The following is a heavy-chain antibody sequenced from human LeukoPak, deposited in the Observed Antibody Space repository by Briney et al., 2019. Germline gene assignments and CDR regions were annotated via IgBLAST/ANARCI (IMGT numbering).Heavy chain of an antibody. J-gene: IGHJ4*02. CDR1: GGSITNNY. Sequence: SETLSLTCTVSGGSITNNYWSWIRQTPGKGLEWIGYIYYSGTTTYNPSLKSRVTISIDTSKNQFSLQLTSVTAADTAVYYCARVTLYFDFSTGNHYYFDSWGQGTLVIVSS. CDR3: ARVTLYFDFSTGNHYYFDS. D-gene: IGHD3-3*01. CDR2: IYYSGTT. V-gene: IGHV4-59*08.